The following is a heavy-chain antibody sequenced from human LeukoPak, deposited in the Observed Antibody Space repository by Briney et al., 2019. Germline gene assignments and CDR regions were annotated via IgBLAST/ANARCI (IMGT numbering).Heavy chain of an antibody. CDR1: GYTLTELS. CDR3: ASLRGVVGTYDAFDI. J-gene: IGHJ3*02. CDR2: FDPEDGET. Sequence: GPVKVSCKVSGYTLTELSMHWVRQAPGKGLEWMGGFDPEDGETIYAQKFQGRVTMTEDTSTDTAYMELSGLRSEDTAVYYCASLRGVVGTYDAFDIWGQGTMVTVSS. D-gene: IGHD1-1*01. V-gene: IGHV1-24*01.